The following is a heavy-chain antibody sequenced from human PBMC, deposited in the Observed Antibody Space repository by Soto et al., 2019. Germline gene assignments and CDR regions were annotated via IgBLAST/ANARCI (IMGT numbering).Heavy chain of an antibody. CDR2: INYNGVT. CDR3: ARDTSIGH. J-gene: IGHJ4*02. CDR1: GGPMRTYY. Sequence: QVQLQESGPGLVKPSETLSLTCAVSGGPMRTYYWNWIRQPPGKGLEWIGFINYNGVTNYNPSLKSRVTISIDTSKNHFSLKVNSVTAADTAVYYCARDTSIGHWGQGTLVTVSS. V-gene: IGHV4-59*01.